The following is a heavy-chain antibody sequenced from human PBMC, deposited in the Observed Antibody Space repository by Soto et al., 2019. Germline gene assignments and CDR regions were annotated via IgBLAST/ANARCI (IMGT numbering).Heavy chain of an antibody. CDR3: AGTYGSADY. J-gene: IGHJ4*02. D-gene: IGHD3-10*01. V-gene: IGHV3-11*04. CDR2: ISSSGSFV. CDR1: GFSLTDYY. Sequence: VQLVESGGDLVRPGGSLGLSCAASGFSLTDYYMNWIRQAPGKGLEWVSSISSSGSFVSYADSVKGRFSISRDNAKNLLCLQMNSLRAEDTAVYYCAGTYGSADYWGQGTLVTVSS.